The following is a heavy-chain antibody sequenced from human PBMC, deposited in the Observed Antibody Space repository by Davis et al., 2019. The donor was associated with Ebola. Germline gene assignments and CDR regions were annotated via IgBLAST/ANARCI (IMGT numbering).Heavy chain of an antibody. V-gene: IGHV3-23*01. D-gene: IGHD3-10*01. Sequence: GESLKISCADSVITFSSYAMTWVRQAPGKGLEWVSAISGSGGTTYYAGSVKGRFTVSRDNSKKTMYLQMNSLRAEDTAVYYCARGPLWFGVYYFDYWGQGTLVTVSS. CDR2: ISGSGGTT. CDR1: VITFSSYA. J-gene: IGHJ4*02. CDR3: ARGPLWFGVYYFDY.